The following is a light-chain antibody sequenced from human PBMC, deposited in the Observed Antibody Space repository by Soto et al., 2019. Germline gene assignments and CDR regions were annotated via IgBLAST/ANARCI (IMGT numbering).Light chain of an antibody. CDR1: QSFSIN. V-gene: IGKV3-15*01. J-gene: IGKJ5*01. CDR3: QQYNNWPLT. Sequence: EIGMTQSPATLSVSPGERATLSCRASQSFSINLAWYQQKPGQVPRLLTYGASTMATGVPARFTGSGSGTEFTLTFSSLQSEDFAVYYCQQYNNWPLTFGQGTRLEIK. CDR2: GAS.